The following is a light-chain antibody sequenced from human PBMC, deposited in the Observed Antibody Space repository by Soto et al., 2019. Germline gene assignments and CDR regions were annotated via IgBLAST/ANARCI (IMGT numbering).Light chain of an antibody. CDR1: QSVSTY. Sequence: EIVLTQSPATLSLSPGERATLSCRASQSVSTYLAWYQQKPGQAPRLFIYDASNRATGIPARFSGSGSGTDFTRTISSLEPEDFAVYYCQQRSDWPGLTFGGGTKVEIK. CDR3: QQRSDWPGLT. J-gene: IGKJ4*01. CDR2: DAS. V-gene: IGKV3-11*01.